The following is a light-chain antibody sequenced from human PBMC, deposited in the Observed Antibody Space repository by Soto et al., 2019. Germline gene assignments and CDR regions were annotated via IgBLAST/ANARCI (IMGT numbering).Light chain of an antibody. J-gene: IGKJ5*01. V-gene: IGKV3-15*01. CDR2: GAS. CDR3: QQYGTSPT. CDR1: QSVSSY. Sequence: IVLTQSPATLSLSPGERATLSCRASQSVSSYLAWYQQRPGQAPRLLMYGASTRATAIPARFSGSGSGTEFTLTINSLESEDFAVYYCQQYGTSPTFGQGTRLEIK.